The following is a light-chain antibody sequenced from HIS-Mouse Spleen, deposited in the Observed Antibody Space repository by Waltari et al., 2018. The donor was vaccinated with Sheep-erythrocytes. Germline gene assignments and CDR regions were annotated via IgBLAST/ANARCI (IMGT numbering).Light chain of an antibody. J-gene: IGLJ1*01. CDR2: VGTGGLVG. V-gene: IGLV9-49*01. CDR1: SGYSNYK. CDR3: GADHGSGSNFVYV. Sequence: QPVLTQPPSASASLGASVTLTCTLSSGYSNYKVDWYQQRPGKGPRFVMRVGTGGLVGSKGDGIPVRFSVLGSCLNRYLTIKNIQEEDESDYHCGADHGSGSNFVYVFGTGTKVTVL.